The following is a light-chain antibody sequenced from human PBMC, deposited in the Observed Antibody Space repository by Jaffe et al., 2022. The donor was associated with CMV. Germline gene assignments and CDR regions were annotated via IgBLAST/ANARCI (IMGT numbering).Light chain of an antibody. Sequence: QSALTQPASVSGSPGQSITISCTGTSSDVGGYNYVSWYQQHPDKAPKLMIYDVSDRPSGVSNRFSGSKSGNTASLTISGLQTEDEADYYCSSYTSNTTWVFGGGTKLTVL. J-gene: IGLJ3*02. CDR1: SSDVGGYNY. V-gene: IGLV2-14*03. CDR3: SSYTSNTTWV. CDR2: DVS.